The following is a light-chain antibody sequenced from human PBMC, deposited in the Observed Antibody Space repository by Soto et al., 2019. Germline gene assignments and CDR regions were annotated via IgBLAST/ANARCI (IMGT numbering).Light chain of an antibody. CDR3: LQRSNWPRT. V-gene: IGKV3-11*01. J-gene: IGKJ1*01. Sequence: EIVLTQSRATLSLSPGERATLSCRANQNVSNYLAWYQQKPGQAPRLLIYDASNRATGIPARFSGSGSGTDFTLTISSLEPEDLAVYYCLQRSNWPRTFGQGTKVEIK. CDR1: QNVSNY. CDR2: DAS.